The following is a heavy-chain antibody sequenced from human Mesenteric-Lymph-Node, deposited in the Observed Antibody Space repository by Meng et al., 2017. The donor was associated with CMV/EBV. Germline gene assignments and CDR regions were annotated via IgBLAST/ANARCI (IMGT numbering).Heavy chain of an antibody. CDR3: AGVPKGGHWYFDL. J-gene: IGHJ2*01. D-gene: IGHD2-15*01. CDR1: GFTFSDYY. Sequence: GESLKISCAASGFTFSDYYMTWIRQAPGKGLEWVSYICDSGYNIYYADSVKGRFTISRDNAKNSLYLQMSSLRAEDTAVYHCAGVPKGGHWYFDLWGRGTLVTVSS. V-gene: IGHV3-11*04. CDR2: ICDSGYNI.